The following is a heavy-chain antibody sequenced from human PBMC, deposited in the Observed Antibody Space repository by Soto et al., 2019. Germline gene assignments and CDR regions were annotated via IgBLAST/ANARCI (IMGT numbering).Heavy chain of an antibody. D-gene: IGHD2-2*01. CDR1: GGTIATGNHY. V-gene: IGHV4-39*01. CDR3: ARRTDCSGTRCYFGWFDP. Sequence: QMQLQESGPGLVKPSETLSLTCTVSGGTIATGNHYWGWIRQPPGKGLEWIGSIFYSGKTYYNPSLTSRVTISVDTSKHQFSLRLNSVTAADTSVYYCARRTDCSGTRCYFGWFDPWGQGTLVTVSS. J-gene: IGHJ5*02. CDR2: IFYSGKT.